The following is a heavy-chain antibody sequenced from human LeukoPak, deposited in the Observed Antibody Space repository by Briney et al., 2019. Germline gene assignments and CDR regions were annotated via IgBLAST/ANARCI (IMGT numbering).Heavy chain of an antibody. Sequence: GGSLRLSCAAPGFTFSTYSMDWVRQAPGKGLEWVASISTSHRYIYYADSVKGRFTISRDNARNSLYLQMSSLRAEDTAVYYCARRGNMSSHAFDIWGQGTVVTVSS. V-gene: IGHV3-21*04. CDR3: ARRGNMSSHAFDI. D-gene: IGHD2/OR15-2a*01. CDR2: ISTSHRYI. J-gene: IGHJ3*02. CDR1: GFTFSTYS.